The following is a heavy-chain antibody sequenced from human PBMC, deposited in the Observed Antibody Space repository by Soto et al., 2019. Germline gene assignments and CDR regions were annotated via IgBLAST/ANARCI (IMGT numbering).Heavy chain of an antibody. CDR1: GFTFSSYD. D-gene: IGHD3-22*01. Sequence: PGGSLRLSCAASGFTFSSYDMSWVRQAPGKGLEWVPAISGSGGSTYYADSVKGRFTISRDNSKNTLYLQMNSLRAEDTAVYYCAKDPIVVVPPRRFDYWGQGSLVTVSS. V-gene: IGHV3-23*01. CDR3: AKDPIVVVPPRRFDY. CDR2: ISGSGGST. J-gene: IGHJ4*02.